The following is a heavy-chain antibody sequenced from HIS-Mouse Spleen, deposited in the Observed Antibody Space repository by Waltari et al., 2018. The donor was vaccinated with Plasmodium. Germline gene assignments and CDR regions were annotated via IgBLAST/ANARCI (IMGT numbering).Heavy chain of an antibody. CDR2: INHSGST. Sequence: QVQLQQWGAGLLKPSETLSLTCAVYGGSFSGYYRSWIRQPPGKGLEWIGEINHSGSTNYNPALKSRVTISVDTSKNQFSLKLSSVTAADTAVYYCARVIPLGIPHFDYWGQGTLVTVSS. V-gene: IGHV4-34*01. J-gene: IGHJ4*02. CDR3: ARVIPLGIPHFDY. D-gene: IGHD7-27*01. CDR1: GGSFSGYY.